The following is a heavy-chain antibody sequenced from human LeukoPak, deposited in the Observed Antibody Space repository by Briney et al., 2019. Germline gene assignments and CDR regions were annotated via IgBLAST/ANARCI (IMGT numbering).Heavy chain of an antibody. CDR3: AKDGSGYDGALDY. J-gene: IGHJ4*02. V-gene: IGHV3-30*18. D-gene: IGHD5-12*01. Sequence: GRSLLLSCAASGFTFSSYGMHWVRQAPGKGLEWVAVISYDGSNKYYADSVKGRFTISRDNSKNTLYLQMNSLRAEDTAVYYCAKDGSGYDGALDYWGQGTLVTVSS. CDR2: ISYDGSNK. CDR1: GFTFSSYG.